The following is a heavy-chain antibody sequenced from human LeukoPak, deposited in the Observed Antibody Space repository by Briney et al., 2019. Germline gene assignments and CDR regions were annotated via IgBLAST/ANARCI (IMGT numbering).Heavy chain of an antibody. CDR3: ARGDSGSKD. CDR1: GFTFSSYS. Sequence: PGGSLRLSCAASGFTFSSYSMNWVRQAPGKGLEWVSYISSNSSTIYYADSVKGRFTISRDNAKNSLYLQMNSLRAEDTAVYYCARGDSGSKDWGQGTLVTVSS. D-gene: IGHD5-12*01. J-gene: IGHJ4*02. CDR2: ISSNSSTI. V-gene: IGHV3-48*01.